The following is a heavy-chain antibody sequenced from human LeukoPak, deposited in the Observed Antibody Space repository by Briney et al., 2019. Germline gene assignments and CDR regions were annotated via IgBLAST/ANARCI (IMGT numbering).Heavy chain of an antibody. Sequence: ASVKVSCKASGYTYTTYGITWVRQAPGQGLEGMGWISVYNGNTKYAQKLQGRVIMTADTSTTTAYMELWSLRGDDTAVYYCARGGEGPYGNYAPDSWGQGTLVTVSS. CDR3: ARGGEGPYGNYAPDS. D-gene: IGHD3-10*01. CDR1: GYTYTTYG. CDR2: ISVYNGNT. V-gene: IGHV1-18*01. J-gene: IGHJ5*01.